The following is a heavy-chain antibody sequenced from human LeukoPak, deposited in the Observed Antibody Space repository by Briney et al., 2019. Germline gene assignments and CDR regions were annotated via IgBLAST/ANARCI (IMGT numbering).Heavy chain of an antibody. CDR2: IYHSGST. V-gene: IGHV4-38-2*02. D-gene: IGHD3-22*01. J-gene: IGHJ4*02. Sequence: SETLSLTCTVSHYSISSNYYWGWIRQPPGKGLEWIGSIYHSGSTYYNPSLKSRVTISVDTSKNQFSLKLTSVTAADTAVYYCARSSGYMSCWGQGTLVTVSS. CDR3: ARSSGYMSC. CDR1: HYSISSNYY.